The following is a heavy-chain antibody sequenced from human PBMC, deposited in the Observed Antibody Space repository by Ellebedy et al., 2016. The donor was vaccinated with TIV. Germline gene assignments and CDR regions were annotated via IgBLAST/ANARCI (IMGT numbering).Heavy chain of an antibody. V-gene: IGHV1-69*13. CDR2: ITAIFGTA. CDR3: AGSRSYIPGYFDF. CDR1: GVTFSSYG. J-gene: IGHJ4*02. D-gene: IGHD1-26*01. Sequence: SVKVSCKASGVTFSSYGISWVRQAPGQGLEWMGGITAIFGTANYAQKFQGRVAITADESTSTAYMELSSLGTEDTAVYYCAGSRSYIPGYFDFWGQGTLVTVSS.